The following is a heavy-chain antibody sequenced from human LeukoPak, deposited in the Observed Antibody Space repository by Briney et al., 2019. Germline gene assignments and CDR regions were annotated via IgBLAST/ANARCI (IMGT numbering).Heavy chain of an antibody. CDR3: AKDIAVAGTNYYGMDV. CDR2: ISWDGGST. CDR1: GFTFDDYA. D-gene: IGHD6-19*01. J-gene: IGHJ6*02. Sequence: GGSLRLSCAASGFTFDDYAMHWVRQAPGKGLEWVSLISWDGGSTYYADSVKGRFTISRDNSKNSLYLQMNSLRAGDTALYYCAKDIAVAGTNYYGMDVWGQGTTVTVSS. V-gene: IGHV3-43D*03.